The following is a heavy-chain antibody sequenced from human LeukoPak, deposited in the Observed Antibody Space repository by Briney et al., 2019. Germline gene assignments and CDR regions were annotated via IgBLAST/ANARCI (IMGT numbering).Heavy chain of an antibody. J-gene: IGHJ3*01. D-gene: IGHD6-13*01. CDR1: GDSVSSKNAA. Sequence: SQTLSLTCAISGDSVSSKNAAWNWIRQSPSRGLEWLGRTYYRSKWYYEYAVSVKSRIATNPDTSNHHFSLQLSSVTPEATAVYYCAGHTPSSHDTFDVWGQGTMVTVSS. V-gene: IGHV6-1*01. CDR2: TYYRSKWYY. CDR3: AGHTPSSHDTFDV.